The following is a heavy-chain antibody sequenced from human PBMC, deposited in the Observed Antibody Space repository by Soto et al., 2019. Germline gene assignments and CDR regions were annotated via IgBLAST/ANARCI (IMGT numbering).Heavy chain of an antibody. D-gene: IGHD6-13*01. J-gene: IGHJ4*02. CDR2: IYYSGST. V-gene: IGHV4-31*03. CDR1: GGSISSGGYY. Sequence: QVQLQESGPGLVKPSQTLSLTCTVSGGSISSGGYYWSWIRQHPGKGLEWIRYIYYSGSTYYNPSLKSRVTISVDTSKNQFSLKLSSVTAADTAVYYCARGGIAAAAPPDYWGQGTLVTVSS. CDR3: ARGGIAAAAPPDY.